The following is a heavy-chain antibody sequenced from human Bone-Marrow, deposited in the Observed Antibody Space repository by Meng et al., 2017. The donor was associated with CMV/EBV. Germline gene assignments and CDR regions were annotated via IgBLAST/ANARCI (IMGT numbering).Heavy chain of an antibody. J-gene: IGHJ4*02. CDR1: GFTFSSYS. V-gene: IGHV3-21*01. D-gene: IGHD2-2*01. CDR2: ISSSSSYI. Sequence: GESLKISCAASGFTFSSYSMNWVRQAPGKGLEWVSSISSSSSYIYYADSVKGRFTISRDNAKYSLYLQMNSLRAEDTAVYYCARGRGCGILLQYQLLSPSQYWGQGTLVPVSS. CDR3: ARGRGCGILLQYQLLSPSQY.